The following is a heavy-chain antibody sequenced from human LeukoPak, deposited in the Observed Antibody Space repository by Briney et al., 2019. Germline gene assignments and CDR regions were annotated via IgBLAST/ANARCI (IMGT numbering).Heavy chain of an antibody. V-gene: IGHV1-2*02. CDR3: ARSDYYDSSGYPDY. D-gene: IGHD3-22*01. CDR1: GYTFTGYY. J-gene: IGHJ4*02. CDR2: INPNSGGT. Sequence: ASVKVSCKASGYTFTGYYMHWVRQAPGQALEWMGWINPNSGGTNYAQKFQGRVTMTRDTSISTAYMELSRLRSDDTAVYYCARSDYYDSSGYPDYWGQGTLVTVSS.